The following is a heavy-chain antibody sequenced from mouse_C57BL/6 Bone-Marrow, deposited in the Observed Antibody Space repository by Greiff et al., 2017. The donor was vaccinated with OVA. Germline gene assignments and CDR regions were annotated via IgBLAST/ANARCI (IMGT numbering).Heavy chain of an antibody. Sequence: EVKLVESGGGLVKPGGSLKLSCAASGFTFSSYAMSWVRQTPEQRLEWVATISDGGSYTYYPDNVKGRFTISRDNAKNNLYLQMSHLKSEDTAMYDCARDGGDYGTFAYWGQGTLVTVSA. CDR2: ISDGGSYT. CDR1: GFTFSSYA. J-gene: IGHJ3*01. V-gene: IGHV5-4*01. CDR3: ARDGGDYGTFAY. D-gene: IGHD2-13*01.